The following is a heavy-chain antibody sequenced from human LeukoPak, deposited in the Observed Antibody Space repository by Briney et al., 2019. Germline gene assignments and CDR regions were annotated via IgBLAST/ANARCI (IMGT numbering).Heavy chain of an antibody. V-gene: IGHV1-69*05. CDR2: IIPIFGTA. Sequence: VKVSCKASGGTFSSYAISWVRQAPGQGLEWMGRIIPIFGTANYAQKFQGRVTITTDESTGTAYMELSSLRSEDTAVYYCARDRVPYGPFDYWGQGTLVTVSS. J-gene: IGHJ4*02. CDR3: ARDRVPYGPFDY. CDR1: GGTFSSYA. D-gene: IGHD3-10*01.